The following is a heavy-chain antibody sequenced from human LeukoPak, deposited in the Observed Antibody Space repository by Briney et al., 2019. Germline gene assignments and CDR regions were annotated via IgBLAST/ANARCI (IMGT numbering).Heavy chain of an antibody. J-gene: IGHJ4*02. Sequence: SETLSLTCTVSGGSINSHYWSWIRQPPGKGLQWIGDIYYSERTNYNPSLRSRVTISVDTYKNQLSLKLTSVLAADTAMYYCVRRDNTGWNYFDHWGQGILVTVSS. CDR2: IYYSERT. CDR3: VRRDNTGWNYFDH. D-gene: IGHD6-19*01. V-gene: IGHV4-59*08. CDR1: GGSINSHY.